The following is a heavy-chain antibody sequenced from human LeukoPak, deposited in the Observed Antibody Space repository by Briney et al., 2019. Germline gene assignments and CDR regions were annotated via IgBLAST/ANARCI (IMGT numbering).Heavy chain of an antibody. CDR2: IISASSYT. J-gene: IGHJ3*02. V-gene: IGHV3-11*06. D-gene: IGHD2-8*01. CDR1: GFTFSDYY. Sequence: KPGGFLRLSCAASGFTFSDYYMSWIRQAPGKGLEWVSYIISASSYTNYADSVKGRFTISRDNAKNSLYLQMNSLRAEDTAVYYCARDLFCTNGVCYGDAFDIWGQGTMVTVSS. CDR3: ARDLFCTNGVCYGDAFDI.